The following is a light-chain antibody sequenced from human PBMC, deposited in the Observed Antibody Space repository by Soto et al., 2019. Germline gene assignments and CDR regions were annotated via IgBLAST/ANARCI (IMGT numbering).Light chain of an antibody. J-gene: IGLJ1*01. CDR3: CSYADNNIFV. CDR2: EIN. V-gene: IGLV2-8*01. Sequence: QSALTQPASVSGSPGQSITISCTGTSSDVGGYNYVSWYQQHPGKAPKLMIYEINKRPSGVPDRFSGSRSGNTAFLTVSGLQAEDEADYYCCSYADNNIFVFGTGTKLTVL. CDR1: SSDVGGYNY.